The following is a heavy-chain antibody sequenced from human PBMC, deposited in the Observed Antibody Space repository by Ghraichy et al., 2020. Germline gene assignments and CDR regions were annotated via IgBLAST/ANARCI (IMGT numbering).Heavy chain of an antibody. CDR2: IYYSGSN. Sequence: SETLSLTCTVSGGYISSSSYYWGWIRQPPGKGLEWIGSIYYSGSNYYNQTLKSRVTISVDTSKNQFSLKLSSVTDADTAVYYCARQFAVVIGGQRSDAFDIWGQGTMVTVSS. D-gene: IGHD3-22*01. CDR3: ARQFAVVIGGQRSDAFDI. J-gene: IGHJ3*02. CDR1: GGYISSSSYY. V-gene: IGHV4-39*01.